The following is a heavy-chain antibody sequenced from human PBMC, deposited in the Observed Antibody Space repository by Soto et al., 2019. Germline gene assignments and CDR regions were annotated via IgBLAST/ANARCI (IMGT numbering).Heavy chain of an antibody. CDR1: GFTFSNYA. D-gene: IGHD2-2*01. J-gene: IGHJ3*02. V-gene: IGHV3-30-3*01. CDR2: ISHDGSKR. Sequence: QVQLVESGGGVVQSGRSLRLSCTASGFTFSNYAMHWVRQAPGKGLEWVTVISHDGSKRYYADSGKGRFTTSRDNSKNTLYLQMNSLRAEDTAVYYCASPAIPGHSDFDIWGQGTMVTVSS. CDR3: ASPAIPGHSDFDI.